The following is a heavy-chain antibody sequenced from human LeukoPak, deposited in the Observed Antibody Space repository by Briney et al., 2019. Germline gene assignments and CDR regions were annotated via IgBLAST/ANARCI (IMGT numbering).Heavy chain of an antibody. Sequence: ASVKVSCKVSGYTLTELSMHRVRQAPGKGLEWMGGFDPEDGETIYAQKFQGRVTMTEDTSTDTAYMELSSLRSEDTAVYYCATAACSGGSCYFDYWGQGTLVTVSS. J-gene: IGHJ4*03. CDR3: ATAACSGGSCYFDY. D-gene: IGHD2-15*01. CDR2: FDPEDGET. V-gene: IGHV1-24*01. CDR1: GYTLTELS.